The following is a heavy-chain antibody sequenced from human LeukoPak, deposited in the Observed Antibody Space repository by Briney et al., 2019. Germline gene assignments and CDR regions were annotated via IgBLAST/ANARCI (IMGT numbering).Heavy chain of an antibody. V-gene: IGHV3-48*04. CDR2: ISSSSSTI. J-gene: IGHJ4*02. D-gene: IGHD4-23*01. CDR3: ARGSQTSIRGGNWEARY. CDR1: GFSFSSYS. Sequence: GGSLRLSCAASGFSFSSYSMNWVRQAPGKGLEWVSYISSSSSTIYYADSVKGRFTISRDNAKNSLYLQMNSLRAEDTAVYYCARGSQTSIRGGNWEARYWGQGTLVTVSS.